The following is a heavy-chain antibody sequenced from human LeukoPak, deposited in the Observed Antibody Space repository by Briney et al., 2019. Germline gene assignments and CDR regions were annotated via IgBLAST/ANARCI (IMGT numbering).Heavy chain of an antibody. CDR1: GFTFSSYG. CDR2: IRYDGSNK. J-gene: IGHJ4*02. Sequence: PGGSLRLSCAASGFTFSSYGMHWVRQAPGKGLEWVAFIRYDGSNKYYADSVKGRFTISRDNAKNSLYLQMNSLRAEDTAVYYCARAGYSGYAGDYWGQGTLVTVSS. CDR3: ARAGYSGYAGDY. D-gene: IGHD5-12*01. V-gene: IGHV3-30*02.